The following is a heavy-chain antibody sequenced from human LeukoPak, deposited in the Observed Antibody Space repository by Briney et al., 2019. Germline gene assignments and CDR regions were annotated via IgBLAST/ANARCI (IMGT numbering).Heavy chain of an antibody. CDR1: GFTLSSRW. V-gene: IGHV3-7*03. D-gene: IGHD3-22*01. CDR2: INRDGSEK. J-gene: IGHJ4*02. CDR3: AKGSYYDSSGSFYFDY. Sequence: PGGSLRLSCVVSGFTLSSRWMMWVRQAPGKGLEWMTNINRDGSEKNYVDSVKGRFTISRDNSKNTLYVQVNSLGTEDTAAYYCAKGSYYDSSGSFYFDYWGQGTLVTVSS.